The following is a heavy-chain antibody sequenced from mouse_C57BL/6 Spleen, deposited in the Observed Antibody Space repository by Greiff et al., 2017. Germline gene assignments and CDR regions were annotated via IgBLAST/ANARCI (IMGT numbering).Heavy chain of an antibody. D-gene: IGHD3-2*02. Sequence: EVKLMESGPELVKPGASVKISCKASGYSFTGYYMNWVKQSPEKSLEWIGEINPSTGGTTYNQKFKAKATLTVDKSSSTAYMQLKSLTSEDSAVYYCARGDSSGYGAYWGQGTLVTVSA. CDR2: INPSTGGT. V-gene: IGHV1-42*01. CDR1: GYSFTGYY. J-gene: IGHJ3*01. CDR3: ARGDSSGYGAY.